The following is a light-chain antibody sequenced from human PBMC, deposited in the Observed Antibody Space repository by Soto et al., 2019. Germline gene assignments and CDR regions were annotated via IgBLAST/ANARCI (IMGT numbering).Light chain of an antibody. Sequence: DIQMTQSPSTLSASVGDRVTITCRASQSISSWLAWYQQKPGKAPKLLIYKASSLESGVPSRFSGSGSGTECTLTISSLQPDDFATYYCQQYNSLTWTFGQGTKLEIK. CDR2: KAS. CDR1: QSISSW. V-gene: IGKV1-5*03. CDR3: QQYNSLTWT. J-gene: IGKJ1*01.